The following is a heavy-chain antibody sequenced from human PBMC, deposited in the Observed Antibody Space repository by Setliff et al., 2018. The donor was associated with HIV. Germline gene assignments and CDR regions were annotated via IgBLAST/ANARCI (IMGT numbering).Heavy chain of an antibody. J-gene: IGHJ4*02. CDR1: GYILGSYD. D-gene: IGHD2-21*01. CDR2: ISVGKGNT. CDR3: ARDRTFRTTRVFDY. V-gene: IGHV1-18*01. Sequence: ASVKVSCKASGYILGSYDISWVRQAPGQGLEWVGWISVGKGNTNYAQSLQGRVTMTTDISTNTAHLEVRSLRSDDTAVYYCARDRTFRTTRVFDYWGQGTLVTVSS.